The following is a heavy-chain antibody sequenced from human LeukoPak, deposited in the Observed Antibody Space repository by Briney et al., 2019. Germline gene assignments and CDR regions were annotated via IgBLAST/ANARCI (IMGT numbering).Heavy chain of an antibody. CDR2: INHSGST. Sequence: SETLSLTCTVSGGSISSSSYYWGWIRQPPGKGLEWIGEINHSGSTNYNPSLKSRVTISVDTSKNQFSLKLSSVTAADTAVYYCAASRSYPKIYFDYWGQGTLVTVSS. V-gene: IGHV4-39*07. J-gene: IGHJ4*02. CDR1: GGSISSSSYY. D-gene: IGHD1-26*01. CDR3: AASRSYPKIYFDY.